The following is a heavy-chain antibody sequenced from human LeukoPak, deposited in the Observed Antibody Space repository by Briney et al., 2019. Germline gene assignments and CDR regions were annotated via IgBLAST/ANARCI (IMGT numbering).Heavy chain of an antibody. D-gene: IGHD6-19*01. J-gene: IGHJ5*01. CDR3: ARDPNGSGWFDY. CDR2: IYHSGST. Sequence: SETLSLTCAVSGGSISSSNWWSWVRQPPGKGLEWIGEIYHSGSTNYNPSLESRVTISVDKSKNQFSLKLSSGTAADTAVYYCARDPNGSGWFDYWGQGTLVTVSS. V-gene: IGHV4-4*02. CDR1: GGSISSSNW.